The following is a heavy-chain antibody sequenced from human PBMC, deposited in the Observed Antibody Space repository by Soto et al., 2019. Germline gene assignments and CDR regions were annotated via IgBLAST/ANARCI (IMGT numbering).Heavy chain of an antibody. CDR3: ARGHCSGGSCYSGWSMDV. Sequence: GGSLRLSCAASGFTFSSYAMSWVRQAPGKGLEWVSAISGSGGSTYYADSVKGRFTISRDNSKNTLYLQMDSLRAEDTAVYYCARGHCSGGSCYSGWSMDVWGQGTTVTVSS. D-gene: IGHD2-15*01. J-gene: IGHJ6*02. CDR1: GFTFSSYA. V-gene: IGHV3-23*01. CDR2: ISGSGGST.